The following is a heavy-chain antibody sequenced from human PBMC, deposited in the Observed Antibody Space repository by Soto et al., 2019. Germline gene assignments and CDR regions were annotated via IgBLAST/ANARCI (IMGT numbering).Heavy chain of an antibody. J-gene: IGHJ6*02. Sequence: PSETLSLTCTVSGGSISSGDYYWSWIRQPPGKGLEWIGYIYYSGSTYYNPSLKSRVTISVDTSKNQFSLKLSSVTAADTAVYYCARENWNYYYGMAVWGQGTTVTVSS. D-gene: IGHD1-1*01. V-gene: IGHV4-30-4*01. CDR1: GGSISSGDYY. CDR2: IYYSGST. CDR3: ARENWNYYYGMAV.